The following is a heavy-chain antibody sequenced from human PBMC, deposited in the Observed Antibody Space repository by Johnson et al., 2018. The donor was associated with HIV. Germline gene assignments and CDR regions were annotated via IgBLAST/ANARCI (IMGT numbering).Heavy chain of an antibody. Sequence: VQLVESGGGLVKPGGSLRLSCAASGFTFNNAWMSWVRQTPGKGLAWVGRIKSQTDGGTTDYAAPVKGRFTISRDDSKNTLYLQINSLKTEDTAVYYCRLVEAIVYDSSGPSDAFDIWGQGTMVTVSS. J-gene: IGHJ3*02. V-gene: IGHV3-15*01. CDR1: GFTFNNAW. CDR3: RLVEAIVYDSSGPSDAFDI. CDR2: IKSQTDGGTT. D-gene: IGHD3-22*01.